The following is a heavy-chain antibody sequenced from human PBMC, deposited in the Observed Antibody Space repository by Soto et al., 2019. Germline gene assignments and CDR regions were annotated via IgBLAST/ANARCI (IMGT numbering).Heavy chain of an antibody. V-gene: IGHV4-59*08. CDR2: IYYSGST. CDR3: ARTVLGPDLLADSFVDYYYYMDV. D-gene: IGHD3-9*01. J-gene: IGHJ6*03. Sequence: TSETLSLTCTVSGGSISSYYWSWIRQPPGKGLEWIGYIYYSGSTNYNPSLKSRVTLSADTSKGQFSLRLNSVTAADTAVYYCARTVLGPDLLADSFVDYYYYMDVWGQGTTVTVSS. CDR1: GGSISSYY.